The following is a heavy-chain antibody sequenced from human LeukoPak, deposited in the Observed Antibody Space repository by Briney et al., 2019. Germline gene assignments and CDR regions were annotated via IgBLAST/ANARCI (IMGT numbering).Heavy chain of an antibody. CDR2: ISSSSSYI. CDR1: GFTFSGYS. V-gene: IGHV3-21*01. CDR3: ARDMGSYYAFDY. Sequence: GGSLRLSCAASGFTFSGYSMNWVRQAPGKGLEWVSSISSSSSYIYYADSVKGRFTISRDNAKNSLYLQMNSLRAEDTAVYYCARDMGSYYAFDYWGQGTLVTVSS. D-gene: IGHD1-26*01. J-gene: IGHJ4*02.